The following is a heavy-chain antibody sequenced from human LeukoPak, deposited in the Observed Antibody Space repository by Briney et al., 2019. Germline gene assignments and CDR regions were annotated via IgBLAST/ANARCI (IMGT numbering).Heavy chain of an antibody. CDR1: GFTFSTYS. J-gene: IGHJ4*02. CDR2: ISGSSSTI. CDR3: ARNPVSYGGHYYFDY. D-gene: IGHD4-23*01. Sequence: PGGSLRLSCAASGFTFSTYSMNWVRQAPGKGLEWGSYISGSSSTIYYADSVRGRFTISRDNAKNSLYLQMNSLRDEDTAVYYCARNPVSYGGHYYFDYWGQGTLVTVSS. V-gene: IGHV3-48*02.